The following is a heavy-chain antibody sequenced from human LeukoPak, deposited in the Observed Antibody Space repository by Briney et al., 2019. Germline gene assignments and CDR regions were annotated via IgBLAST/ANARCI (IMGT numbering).Heavy chain of an antibody. V-gene: IGHV4-4*08. J-gene: IGHJ5*02. CDR3: ARDRSGFYWFDP. D-gene: IGHD3-10*01. CDR1: GGSFSGYY. Sequence: SETLSLTCAVYGGSFSGYYWSWIRQPPGKGLEWIGYIFASGSTNYNPSLKSRVTISVDTSRNQFSLKLSSVTAADTAVYYCARDRSGFYWFDPWGQGTLVTVSS. CDR2: IFASGST.